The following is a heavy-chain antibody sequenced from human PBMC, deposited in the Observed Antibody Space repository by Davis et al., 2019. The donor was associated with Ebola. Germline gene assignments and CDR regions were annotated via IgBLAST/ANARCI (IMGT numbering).Heavy chain of an antibody. CDR1: GFTFSSYG. V-gene: IGHV3-33*01. CDR2: IWYDGSNK. D-gene: IGHD4-11*01. J-gene: IGHJ6*02. Sequence: GESLKISCAASGFTFSSYGMHWVRQAPGKGLEWVAVIWYDGSNKYYADSVKGRFTISRDNSKNTLYLQMNSLRAEDTAVYYCARDPSLEDYIYYYYYGMDVWGQGTTVTVSS. CDR3: ARDPSLEDYIYYYYYGMDV.